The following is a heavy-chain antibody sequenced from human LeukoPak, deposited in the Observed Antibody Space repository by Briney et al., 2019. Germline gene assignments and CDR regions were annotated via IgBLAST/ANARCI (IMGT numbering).Heavy chain of an antibody. CDR2: FDPEEGEP. Sequence: GASVTVSCTVSGYTLTELPIHWVRQAPGKGLECMGGFDPEEGEPIYAQKFQGRVTMTEDTSTDTAYMELSSLRSEDTAVYFCAARREMEVAGPGAFDIWGQGTMVTVSS. CDR3: AARREMEVAGPGAFDI. CDR1: GYTLTELP. V-gene: IGHV1-24*01. D-gene: IGHD6-19*01. J-gene: IGHJ3*02.